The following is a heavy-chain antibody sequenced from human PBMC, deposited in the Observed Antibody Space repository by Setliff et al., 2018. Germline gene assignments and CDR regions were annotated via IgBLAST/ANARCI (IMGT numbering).Heavy chain of an antibody. Sequence: SETLSLTCAVYGESFSGYYWSWIRQPPGKGLEWIGEINHSGSTNYNPSLKSRVTISVDTSKNQFSLKLSSVTAADTAVYHCARNDRPRRYYFGYWGQGTLGTVSS. CDR2: INHSGST. J-gene: IGHJ4*02. D-gene: IGHD3-9*01. CDR3: ARNDRPRRYYFGY. CDR1: GESFSGYY. V-gene: IGHV4-34*01.